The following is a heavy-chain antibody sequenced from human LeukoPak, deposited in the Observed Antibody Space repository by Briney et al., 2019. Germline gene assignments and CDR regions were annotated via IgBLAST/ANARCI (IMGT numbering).Heavy chain of an antibody. Sequence: SGGFLRLSCAASGFTFSSYSMNWVRQAPGKGLEWVSYISSSSSTIYYADSVKGRFTISRDNAKNSLYLQMNSLRAEDTAVYYCARPMVDDSSGYYYDAFDYWGQGTLVTVSS. CDR1: GFTFSSYS. D-gene: IGHD3-22*01. V-gene: IGHV3-48*01. CDR2: ISSSSSTI. J-gene: IGHJ4*02. CDR3: ARPMVDDSSGYYYDAFDY.